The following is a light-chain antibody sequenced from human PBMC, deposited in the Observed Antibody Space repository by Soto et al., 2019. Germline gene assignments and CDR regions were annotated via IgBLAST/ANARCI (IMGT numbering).Light chain of an antibody. J-gene: IGLJ1*01. CDR2: EGT. V-gene: IGLV2-23*01. Sequence: QSALTQPASMSGSPGESITISCTGTSSDVGSYNLVSWYQQHPGKAPKVMIYEGTTRPSGVSNRFSGSKSGNTASLTISGLQAEDEADYFCCSYAGSSTLVFGTGTKVTVL. CDR1: SSDVGSYNL. CDR3: CSYAGSSTLV.